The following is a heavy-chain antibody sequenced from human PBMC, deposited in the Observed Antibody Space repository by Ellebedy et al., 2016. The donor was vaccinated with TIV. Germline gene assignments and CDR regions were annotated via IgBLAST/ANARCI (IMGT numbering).Heavy chain of an antibody. V-gene: IGHV3-11*01. CDR1: GFTFSDYY. Sequence: PGGSLRLSCAASGFTFSDYYMSWIRQAPGKGLEWVSYISSSSSIIYYADSVKGRFTISRDNAKRSLYLQTNSLRVDDTALYYCAKDISGGIITGTTLADYYGMDVWGQGTTVTVSS. D-gene: IGHD1-7*01. J-gene: IGHJ6*02. CDR3: AKDISGGIITGTTLADYYGMDV. CDR2: ISSSSSII.